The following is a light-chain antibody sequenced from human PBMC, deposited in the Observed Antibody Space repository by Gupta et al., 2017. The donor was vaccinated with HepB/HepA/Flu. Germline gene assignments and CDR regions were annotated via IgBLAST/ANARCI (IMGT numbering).Light chain of an antibody. CDR1: SGHTSYA. Sequence: QLVVTHSPSASASLGASLKLTCTLTSGHTSYAIAWHQQQPEKGPRYWMRINSDGSHRKGAGIPGRFSGSRSGAAPSLTISRPQAEEEADYYCQPWATDGRVLFGGGTKLTVL. J-gene: IGLJ2*01. V-gene: IGLV4-69*01. CDR3: QPWATDGRVL. CDR2: INSDGSH.